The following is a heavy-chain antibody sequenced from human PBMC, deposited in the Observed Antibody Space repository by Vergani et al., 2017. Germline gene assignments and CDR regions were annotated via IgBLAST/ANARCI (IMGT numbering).Heavy chain of an antibody. CDR3: ARGAIEQQLVRWAWFDP. CDR1: GFTFSSYA. D-gene: IGHD6-13*01. V-gene: IGHV3-23*01. Sequence: EVQLLESGGGLVQPGGSLRLSCAASGFTFSSYAMSWVRQAPGKGLEWVSAISGSGGSTKYADSLKGRFTISRGNSKNTLYLQMNSLIAEESAVSYWARGAIEQQLVRWAWFDPWGQGTLVTVSS. CDR2: ISGSGGST. J-gene: IGHJ5*02.